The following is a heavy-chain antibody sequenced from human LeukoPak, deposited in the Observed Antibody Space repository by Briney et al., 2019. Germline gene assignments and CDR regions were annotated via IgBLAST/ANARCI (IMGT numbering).Heavy chain of an antibody. D-gene: IGHD6-19*01. CDR3: ARDPLGGQWQWAPTYYFDY. Sequence: GGSLRLSCAASGFTFSSYAMSWVRQAPGKGLEWVSAISGSGGSTYYADSVKGRFTISRDNSKNTLYLQMNSLRAEDTAVYYCARDPLGGQWQWAPTYYFDYWGQGTLVTVSS. CDR1: GFTFSSYA. J-gene: IGHJ4*02. V-gene: IGHV3-23*01. CDR2: ISGSGGST.